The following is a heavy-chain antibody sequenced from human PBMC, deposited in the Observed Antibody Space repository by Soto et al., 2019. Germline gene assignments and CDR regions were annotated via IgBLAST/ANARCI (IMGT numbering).Heavy chain of an antibody. J-gene: IGHJ6*02. D-gene: IGHD6-13*01. CDR2: ISWDGGST. Sequence: GGSLRLSCAASGFTFDDYTMHWVRQAPGKGLEWVSLISWDGGSTYYADSVKGRFTISRDNSKNSLYLQMNSLRTEDTALYYCAKDIEATIAAAGHPSRNYYYYGMDVWGQGTTVTVSS. CDR3: AKDIEATIAAAGHPSRNYYYYGMDV. V-gene: IGHV3-43*01. CDR1: GFTFDDYT.